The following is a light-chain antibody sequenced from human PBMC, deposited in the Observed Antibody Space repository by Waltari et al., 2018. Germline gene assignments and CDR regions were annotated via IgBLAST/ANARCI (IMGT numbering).Light chain of an antibody. CDR1: QSISNW. V-gene: IGKV1-5*03. J-gene: IGKJ4*01. Sequence: DIQMTQSPSTLSASVGDRVTITCRASQSISNWLAWYQQKPGKATKLLTYKASTLESGVPSRFRGSGSGTDFTLTISSLQPDDFATYYCQQYNSYSLLTFGGGTKVEIK. CDR3: QQYNSYSLLT. CDR2: KAS.